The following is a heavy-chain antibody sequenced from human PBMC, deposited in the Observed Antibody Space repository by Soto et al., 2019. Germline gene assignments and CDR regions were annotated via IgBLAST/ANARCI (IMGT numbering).Heavy chain of an antibody. CDR1: GFSFDDYA. Sequence: GGSMRLASAASGFSFDDYAIRWVRHPPERGLEWVSGIRWNSGSIDYADYVKGRFTISRDNAKNSLYLQMNRLRAEDTALYYCAKEVRRIGAFDIWGQGTMVTVSS. J-gene: IGHJ3*02. CDR3: AKEVRRIGAFDI. D-gene: IGHD1-26*01. V-gene: IGHV3-9*01. CDR2: IRWNSGSI.